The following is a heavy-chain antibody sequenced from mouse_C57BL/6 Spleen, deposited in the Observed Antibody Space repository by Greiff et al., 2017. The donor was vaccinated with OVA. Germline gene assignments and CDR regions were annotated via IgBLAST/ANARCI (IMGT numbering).Heavy chain of an antibody. CDR2: ISYDGSN. Sequence: EVKLMESGPGLVKPSQSLSLTCSVTGYSITSGYYWNWIRQFPGNKLEWMGYISYDGSNNYNPSLKNRISITRDPSKNQFFLKLNSVTTEDTATYYCARDGSSYDYAMDYWGQGTSVTVSS. CDR1: GYSITSGYY. J-gene: IGHJ4*01. D-gene: IGHD1-1*01. V-gene: IGHV3-6*01. CDR3: ARDGSSYDYAMDY.